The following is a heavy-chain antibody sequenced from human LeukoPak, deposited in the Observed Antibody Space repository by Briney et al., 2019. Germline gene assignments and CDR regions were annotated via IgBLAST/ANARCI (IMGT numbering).Heavy chain of an antibody. CDR1: GYTFTGYY. Sequence: ASVKVSCKASGYTFTGYYMHWVRQAPGQGLEWMGWINPNSGGTNYAQKFQGWVTMTRDTSISTAYMELSRLRSDDTAVYYCARGSPYSSSWYNWFDPWGQGTLVTVSS. D-gene: IGHD6-13*01. CDR2: INPNSGGT. V-gene: IGHV1-2*04. J-gene: IGHJ5*02. CDR3: ARGSPYSSSWYNWFDP.